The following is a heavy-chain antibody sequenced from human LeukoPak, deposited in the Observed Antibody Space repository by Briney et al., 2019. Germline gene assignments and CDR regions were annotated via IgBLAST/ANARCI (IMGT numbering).Heavy chain of an antibody. D-gene: IGHD4-23*01. V-gene: IGHV1-69*13. CDR1: GYTFISYS. CDR3: ATNDYGGNLFDY. Sequence: GASVKVSCKASGYTFISYSMNWVRQAPGQGLEWMGGIIPIFGTANYAQKFQGRVTITADESTSTAYMELSSLRSEDTAVYYCATNDYGGNLFDYWGQGTLVTVSS. J-gene: IGHJ4*02. CDR2: IIPIFGTA.